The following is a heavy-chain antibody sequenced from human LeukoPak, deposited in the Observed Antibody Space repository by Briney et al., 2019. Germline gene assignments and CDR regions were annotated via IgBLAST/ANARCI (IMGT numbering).Heavy chain of an antibody. CDR1: GGSISSYY. Sequence: SETLSLACTVSGGSISSYYWSWIRQPPGKGLEWIGYIHYSGSTNYNPSLKSRVTISVDTSKNQFSLKLSSVAAADTAVYYCARGEYYFDYWGQGTLVTVSS. D-gene: IGHD3-10*01. CDR2: IHYSGST. J-gene: IGHJ4*02. V-gene: IGHV4-59*01. CDR3: ARGEYYFDY.